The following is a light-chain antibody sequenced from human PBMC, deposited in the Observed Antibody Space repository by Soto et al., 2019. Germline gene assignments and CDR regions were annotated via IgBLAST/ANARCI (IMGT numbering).Light chain of an antibody. Sequence: LTQPPSASGTPGQRVTISCSGSSSNFGSNYVYRYQQLPGTAPKLLIYRNNQRPSGVPDRFSGSKSGTSASLAISGLRSEDEADYYCAAWDDSLSGFYVFGTGTKVTVL. CDR1: SSNFGSNY. CDR3: AAWDDSLSGFYV. CDR2: RNN. J-gene: IGLJ1*01. V-gene: IGLV1-47*01.